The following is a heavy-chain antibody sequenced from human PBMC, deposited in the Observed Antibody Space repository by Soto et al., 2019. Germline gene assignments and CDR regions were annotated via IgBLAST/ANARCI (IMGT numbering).Heavy chain of an antibody. V-gene: IGHV3-9*01. Sequence: PGGSLRLSCAASGFTFDDYAMHWVRQAPGKGLEWVSGISWNSGSIGYADSVKGRFTISRDNAKNSLYLQMNSLRAEDTALYYCAKDTAPNWNYLAASNWFDPWGQGTLVTVSS. CDR3: AKDTAPNWNYLAASNWFDP. J-gene: IGHJ5*02. CDR1: GFTFDDYA. CDR2: ISWNSGSI. D-gene: IGHD1-7*01.